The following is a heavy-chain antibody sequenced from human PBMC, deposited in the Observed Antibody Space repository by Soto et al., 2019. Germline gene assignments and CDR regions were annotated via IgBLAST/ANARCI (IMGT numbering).Heavy chain of an antibody. J-gene: IGHJ6*02. D-gene: IGHD2-2*01. CDR3: ARDPGPIVVVPAASYYGMDV. CDR2: TYYRSKWYN. V-gene: IGHV6-1*01. CDR1: GDSVSSNSAA. Sequence: RSQTLSLTCAISGDSVSSNSAAWNWIRQSPSRGLEWLGRTYYRSKWYNDYAVSVKSRITINPDTSKNQFSLQLNSVTPEDTAVYYCARDPGPIVVVPAASYYGMDVWAQGTKVTVYS.